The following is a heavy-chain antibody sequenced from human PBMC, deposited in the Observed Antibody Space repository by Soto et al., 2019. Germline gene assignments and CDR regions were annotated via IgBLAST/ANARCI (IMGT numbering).Heavy chain of an antibody. CDR1: GFTFSSYA. J-gene: IGHJ4*02. D-gene: IGHD3-3*01. CDR2: ISGSGGST. CDR3: GSGYYLLSVDY. Sequence: EVQLLESGGGLVQPGGSLRLSCAASGFTFSSYAMSWVRQAPGQGLEWVSAISGSGGSTYYADSVKGRFTISRDNSKNTRYLQMNSLRAEDTAVYYCGSGYYLLSVDYWGQGTLVTVSS. V-gene: IGHV3-23*01.